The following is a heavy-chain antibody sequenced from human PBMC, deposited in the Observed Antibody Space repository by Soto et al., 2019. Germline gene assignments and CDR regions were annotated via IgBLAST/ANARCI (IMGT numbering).Heavy chain of an antibody. CDR1: GFTFSSYE. D-gene: IGHD3-9*01. V-gene: IGHV3-13*04. J-gene: IGHJ4*02. CDR3: ARAIDYDILTGYPAPPDY. Sequence: GASLRLSCAASGFTFSSYEMHWVRQATGKGLEWVSAIGTAGDTYYPGSVNGRFTISRENAKNSLYLQMNSLRAGDTAVYYCARAIDYDILTGYPAPPDYWGQGT. CDR2: IGTAGDT.